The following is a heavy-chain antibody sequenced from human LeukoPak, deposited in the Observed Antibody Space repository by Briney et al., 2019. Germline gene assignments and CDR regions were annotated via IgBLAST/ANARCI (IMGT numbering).Heavy chain of an antibody. V-gene: IGHV1-2*02. Sequence: ASVKVSCKASGYTXTGYYMHWVRQAPGQGLEWMAWVNPNSGGTNLAQKFQGRVTMTRDTSITTTYMELSRLRSDDTAVYYCASQGFDHWGQGTLVTVSS. CDR3: ASQGFDH. J-gene: IGHJ4*02. CDR1: GYTXTGYY. CDR2: VNPNSGGT.